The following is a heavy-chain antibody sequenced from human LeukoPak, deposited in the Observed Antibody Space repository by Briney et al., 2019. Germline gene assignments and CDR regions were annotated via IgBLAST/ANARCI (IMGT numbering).Heavy chain of an antibody. D-gene: IGHD1-26*01. CDR3: AKGGSYFDY. V-gene: IGHV3-33*06. CDR2: IWYDGSNK. CDR1: GFTFSSYG. Sequence: GRSLRLSCAASGFTFSSYGLHWVRQAPGKGLEWVAVIWYDGSNKYYADSVKGRFTISRDNSKNTLYLQMNSLRAEDTAVYYCAKGGSYFDYWGQGTLVTVSS. J-gene: IGHJ4*02.